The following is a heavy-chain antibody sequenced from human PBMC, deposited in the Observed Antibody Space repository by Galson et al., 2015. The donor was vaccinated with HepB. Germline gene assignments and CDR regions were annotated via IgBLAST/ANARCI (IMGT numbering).Heavy chain of an antibody. Sequence: SLRLSCAASGFTFSSYGMHWVRQAPGKGLEWVAFIRYDGSNKYYADSVKGRFTISRDNSKNTLYLQMNSLRAEDTAVYYCAKDAADYGDYEALIDYWGQGTLVTVSS. CDR2: IRYDGSNK. CDR1: GFTFSSYG. CDR3: AKDAADYGDYEALIDY. D-gene: IGHD4-17*01. J-gene: IGHJ4*02. V-gene: IGHV3-30*02.